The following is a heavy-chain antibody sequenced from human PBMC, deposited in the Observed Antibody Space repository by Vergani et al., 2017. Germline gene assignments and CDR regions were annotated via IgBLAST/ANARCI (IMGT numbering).Heavy chain of an antibody. V-gene: IGHV3-9*01. D-gene: IGHD6-19*01. CDR2: ITGDGVST. Sequence: EVQLVESGGGLVQPGRSLRLSCAASGFTFDDYAMHWVRQAPGKGLVWLSRITGDGVSTAYADSVKGRFTISRDNAKNTVYLQMNTLRAEDTAVYYCASDQGGWSFWGRGTMVTVST. J-gene: IGHJ3*01. CDR1: GFTFDDYA. CDR3: ASDQGGWSF.